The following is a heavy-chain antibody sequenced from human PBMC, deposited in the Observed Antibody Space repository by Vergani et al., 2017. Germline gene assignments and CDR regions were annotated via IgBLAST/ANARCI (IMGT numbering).Heavy chain of an antibody. J-gene: IGHJ3*02. Sequence: EVQLVESGGGLVQPGGSLGLSCAASGFTFSSYWMSWVRQAPGKGLEWVANIKQDGSEKYYVDSVKGRFTISRDNAKNSLYLQMNSLRAEDTAVYYCARDTKQLVPSDDAFDIWGQGTMVTVSS. CDR3: ARDTKQLVPSDDAFDI. V-gene: IGHV3-7*01. CDR2: IKQDGSEK. D-gene: IGHD6-13*01. CDR1: GFTFSSYW.